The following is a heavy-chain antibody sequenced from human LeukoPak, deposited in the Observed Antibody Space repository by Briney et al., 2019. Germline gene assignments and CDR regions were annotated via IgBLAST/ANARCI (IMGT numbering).Heavy chain of an antibody. Sequence: PGGSLRLSCAASGFTFRSYAMNCVRQAPGKGLEWVSVISGSGGSTYYADSVMGRFTISRENPKSTLYLQTNSLRPEDTAVYYCALGGDNDAFDIWGQGTKVTVSS. CDR1: GFTFRSYA. CDR3: ALGGDNDAFDI. D-gene: IGHD3-10*01. V-gene: IGHV3-23*01. J-gene: IGHJ3*02. CDR2: ISGSGGST.